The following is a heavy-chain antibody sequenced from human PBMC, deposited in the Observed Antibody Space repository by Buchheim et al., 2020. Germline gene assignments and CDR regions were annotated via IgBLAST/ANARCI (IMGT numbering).Heavy chain of an antibody. CDR1: GFSFDDYG. CDR3: ARDGRGLDY. J-gene: IGHJ4*02. Sequence: EVQLVESGGGVVRPGESLTLSCVGSGFSFDDYGMAWVRQAPGKGLEWVSVITWKSGGTGYGDSVKGRFTISRDNAKNTLLLHMNSLRVEDTAVYYCARDGRGLDYWGQGTL. D-gene: IGHD2-15*01. V-gene: IGHV3-20*04. CDR2: ITWKSGGT.